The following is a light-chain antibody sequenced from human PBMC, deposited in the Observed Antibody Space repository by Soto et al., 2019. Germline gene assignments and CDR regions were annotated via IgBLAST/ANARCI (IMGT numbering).Light chain of an antibody. CDR3: QSYDSSLSAYV. V-gene: IGLV1-40*01. J-gene: IGLJ1*01. Sequence: QSVLTQPPSVSGAPGQRVTISCTGSSSNIGAGYDVHWYQQLPGTAPKLLIYDNSNRPSGVPDRFSGSKSGTSAFLAITGLQAEDEADYYCQSYDSSLSAYVFGTGTKLTVL. CDR1: SSNIGAGYD. CDR2: DNS.